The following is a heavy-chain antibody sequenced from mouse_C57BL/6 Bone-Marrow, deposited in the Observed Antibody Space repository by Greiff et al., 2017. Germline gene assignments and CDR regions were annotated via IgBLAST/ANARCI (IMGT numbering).Heavy chain of an antibody. V-gene: IGHV1-15*01. J-gene: IGHJ2*01. Sequence: QVQLQQSGAELVRPGASVTLSCKASGYTFTDYEMHWVKQTPVHGLEWIGAIDPATGGTAYNQKFKGKAILTADKSSSTAYMELRSLTSEDSAVYYCTRGGVTVVFDYWGQGTTLTVSS. CDR2: IDPATGGT. CDR3: TRGGVTVVFDY. D-gene: IGHD1-1*01. CDR1: GYTFTDYE.